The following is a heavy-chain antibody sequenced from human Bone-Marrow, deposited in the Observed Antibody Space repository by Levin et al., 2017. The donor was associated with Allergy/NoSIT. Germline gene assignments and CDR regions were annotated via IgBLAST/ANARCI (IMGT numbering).Heavy chain of an antibody. V-gene: IGHV3-23*01. CDR3: AKDLRAGAASWDFDY. CDR2: ISGSGDSI. CDR1: GFTFSSYA. J-gene: IGHJ4*02. D-gene: IGHD1-26*01. Sequence: SCAASGFTFSSYAMSWVRQAPGKGLEWVSSISGSGDSIHSADSVKGRFTISRDNSKTTLYLQMNSLRAEDTAVYYCAKDLRAGAASWDFDYWGQGTLVTVSS.